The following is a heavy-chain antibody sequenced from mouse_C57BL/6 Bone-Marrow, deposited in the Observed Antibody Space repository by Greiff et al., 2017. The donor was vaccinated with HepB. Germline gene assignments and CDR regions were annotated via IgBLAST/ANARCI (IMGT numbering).Heavy chain of an antibody. CDR2: IYPRSGNT. CDR1: GYTFTSYG. V-gene: IGHV1-81*01. Sequence: VQLQESGAELARPGASVKLSCKASGYTFTSYGISWVKQRTGQGLEWIGEIYPRSGNTYYNEKFKGKATLTADKSSSTAYMELRSLTSEDSAVYFCAREGLLRLVWGRGTTVTVSS. CDR3: AREGLLRLV. J-gene: IGHJ1*03. D-gene: IGHD1-1*01.